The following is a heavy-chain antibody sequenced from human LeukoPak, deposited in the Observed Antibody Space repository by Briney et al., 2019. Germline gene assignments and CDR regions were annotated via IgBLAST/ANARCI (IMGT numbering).Heavy chain of an antibody. CDR3: ARVRIAATGTPFDY. J-gene: IGHJ4*02. D-gene: IGHD6-13*01. V-gene: IGHV4-31*03. CDR1: GGSISSGGYY. Sequence: NPSETLSLTCTVSGGSISSGGYYWSWIRQRPGKGLEWIGYIYYSGSTYYNPSLKSRVTISVDTSKNQFSLKLSSVTAADTAVYYCARVRIAATGTPFDYWGQGTLVTVSS. CDR2: IYYSGST.